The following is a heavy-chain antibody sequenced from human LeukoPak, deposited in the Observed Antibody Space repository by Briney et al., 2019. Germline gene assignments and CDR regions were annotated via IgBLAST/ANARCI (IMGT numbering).Heavy chain of an antibody. Sequence: GGSLRLSCAASGFTVSSNYMSWVRQAPGKGLEWVSVIYSGGSTYYADSVKGRFTISRDNSKNTLYLQMNSLRAEDTAVYYCARVSGGSYYYDSSGYLDWGQGTLVTVSS. J-gene: IGHJ4*02. CDR2: IYSGGST. D-gene: IGHD3-22*01. CDR3: ARVSGGSYYYDSSGYLD. CDR1: GFTVSSNY. V-gene: IGHV3-53*01.